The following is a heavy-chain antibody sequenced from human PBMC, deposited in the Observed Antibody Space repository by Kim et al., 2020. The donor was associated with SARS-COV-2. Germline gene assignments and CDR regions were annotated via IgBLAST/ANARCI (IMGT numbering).Heavy chain of an antibody. Sequence: GGSLRLSCAASGFTFSSYGMHWVRQAPGKGLEWVAVIWYDGSNKYYADSVKGRFTISRDNSKNTLYLQMNSLRAEDTAVYYCARDAEYYDFWSGYYTHYGMDVWGQGTTVTVSS. V-gene: IGHV3-33*01. CDR3: ARDAEYYDFWSGYYTHYGMDV. D-gene: IGHD3-3*01. CDR1: GFTFSSYG. J-gene: IGHJ6*02. CDR2: IWYDGSNK.